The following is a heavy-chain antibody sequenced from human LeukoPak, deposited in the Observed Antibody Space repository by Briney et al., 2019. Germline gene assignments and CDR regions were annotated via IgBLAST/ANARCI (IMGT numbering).Heavy chain of an antibody. D-gene: IGHD3-22*01. V-gene: IGHV1-2*02. CDR2: INPNSGGT. CDR3: ARVWDYYDSSGSTAFDY. CDR1: GYTFTSYY. J-gene: IGHJ4*02. Sequence: ASVKVSCKASGYTFTSYYVHWVRQAPGQGLEWMGWINPNSGGTNYAQKFQGRVTMTRDTSISTAYMELSRLRSDDTAVYYCARVWDYYDSSGSTAFDYWGKGTLVTAAS.